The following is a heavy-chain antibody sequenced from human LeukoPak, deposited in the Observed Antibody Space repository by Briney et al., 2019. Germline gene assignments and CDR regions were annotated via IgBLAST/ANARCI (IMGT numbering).Heavy chain of an antibody. CDR1: GGSVNDYY. CDR2: IYYSGST. D-gene: IGHD3-10*01. CDR3: ARDGTMVRGVIIGVSAFDI. J-gene: IGHJ3*02. Sequence: SETLSLTCTVSGGSVNDYYWNWIRQPPGKGLEWIGYIYYSGSTDYNPSLKSRVTMSVDTSKNQFSLKLSSVTAADTAVYYCARDGTMVRGVIIGVSAFDIWGQGTMVTVSS. V-gene: IGHV4-59*02.